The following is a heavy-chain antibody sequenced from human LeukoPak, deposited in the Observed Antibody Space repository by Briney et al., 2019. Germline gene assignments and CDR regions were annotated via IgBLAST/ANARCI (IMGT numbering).Heavy chain of an antibody. CDR1: GFTFTNYA. J-gene: IGHJ3*02. CDR2: ITGTGYTT. D-gene: IGHD1-14*01. CDR3: AKDLFGNLDAFDI. Sequence: GGSLRLSCAASGFTFTNYAMAWVRQAPGKGLEWISVITGTGYTTYYADSVKGRFTISRDNFQSTVSLQMNSLTAEDTAVYYCAKDLFGNLDAFDIWGQGTMVTVSS. V-gene: IGHV3-23*01.